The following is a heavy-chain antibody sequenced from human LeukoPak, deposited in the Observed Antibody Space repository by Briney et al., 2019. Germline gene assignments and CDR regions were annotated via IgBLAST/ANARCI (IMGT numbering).Heavy chain of an antibody. CDR1: GFTFSSYA. D-gene: IGHD3-10*01. Sequence: GGSLRLSCAATGFTFSSYAMSWVRQAPGKGLEWVSAISGSGGSTYYADSVKGRFTISRGNYKNTLYLQMNSLRAEDTAVYYCAKDGYYGSGSYYDVDYWGQGTLVTVSS. V-gene: IGHV3-23*01. CDR2: ISGSGGST. J-gene: IGHJ4*02. CDR3: AKDGYYGSGSYYDVDY.